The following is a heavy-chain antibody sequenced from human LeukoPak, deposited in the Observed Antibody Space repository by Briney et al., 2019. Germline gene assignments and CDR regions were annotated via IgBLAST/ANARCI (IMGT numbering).Heavy chain of an antibody. CDR3: ARATPVYDYVWGSYRHNWFDP. J-gene: IGHJ5*02. CDR2: TYYRSKWYN. CDR1: GDSVSSNSAA. D-gene: IGHD3-16*02. V-gene: IGHV6-1*01. Sequence: SQTLSLTCAISGDSVSSNSAAWNWIRQSPSRGLEWLGRTYYRSKWYNDYAVSVKSRITINPDTSKNQFSLQLNSVTPEDTAVYYCARATPVYDYVWGSYRHNWFDPWGQGTLVTVSS.